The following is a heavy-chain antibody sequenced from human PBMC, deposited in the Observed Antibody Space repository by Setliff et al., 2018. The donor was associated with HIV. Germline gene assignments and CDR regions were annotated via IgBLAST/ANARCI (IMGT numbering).Heavy chain of an antibody. D-gene: IGHD3-10*01. CDR1: GGSISSSGNY. Sequence: PSETLSLTCTVSGGSISSSGNYWTWIRQRPGTGLEWIGYIYYTGSTYYHPSLKSRVLISVDTSNNLFSLSLRSVTAADTAVYYCARDLSPYGSGDPYSYYGMDVWGQGTTVT. J-gene: IGHJ6*02. CDR3: ARDLSPYGSGDPYSYYGMDV. V-gene: IGHV4-31*03. CDR2: IYYTGST.